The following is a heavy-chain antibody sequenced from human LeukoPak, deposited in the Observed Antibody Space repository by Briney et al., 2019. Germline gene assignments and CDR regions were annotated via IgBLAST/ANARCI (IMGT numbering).Heavy chain of an antibody. CDR2: IWSDSSHK. D-gene: IGHD5-24*01. Sequence: GGSLRLSCAASGFAFSTYGMHWIRQAPGKGLEWVAVIWSDSSHKYYVDSMKGRCTISRDNSKNMVYLQMNSLRVEDTAVYYCASADGAFDVWGQGTLVTVSS. V-gene: IGHV3-33*01. CDR1: GFAFSTYG. J-gene: IGHJ3*01. CDR3: ASADGAFDV.